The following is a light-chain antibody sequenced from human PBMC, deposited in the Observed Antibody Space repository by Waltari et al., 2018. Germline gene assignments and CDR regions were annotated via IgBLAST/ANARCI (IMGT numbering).Light chain of an antibody. V-gene: IGKV4-1*01. Sequence: DIVMTQSPDALAVSLGERATINCKSSPSVFDSPNNKNSLAWYQKKPGQPPELLIYWASTRASGVPDRFSGSGSGTDFTLTISSLQAADVAIYYCQQYYTTPFTFGPGTKVDI. CDR3: QQYYTTPFT. CDR2: WAS. CDR1: PSVFDSPNNKNS. J-gene: IGKJ3*01.